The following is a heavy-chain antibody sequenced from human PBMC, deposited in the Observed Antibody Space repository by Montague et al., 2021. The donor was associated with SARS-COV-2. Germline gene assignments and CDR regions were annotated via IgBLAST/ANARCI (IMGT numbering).Heavy chain of an antibody. CDR3: ARRPSYSSGWYDWFDP. CDR1: GGSISSYY. Sequence: SETLSLTCTVSGGSISSYYWSWIRQPPGKGLEWIGYIFYSGNTNYNPSLKSRVTISIDTSKNQFSLKLRSVTAADTAVYYCARRPSYSSGWYDWFDPWGQGTLVTVSS. CDR2: IFYSGNT. V-gene: IGHV4-59*08. J-gene: IGHJ5*02. D-gene: IGHD6-19*01.